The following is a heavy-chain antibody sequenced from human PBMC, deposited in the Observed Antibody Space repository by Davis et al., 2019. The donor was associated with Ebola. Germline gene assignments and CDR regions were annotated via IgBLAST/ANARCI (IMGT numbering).Heavy chain of an antibody. V-gene: IGHV1-18*01. CDR3: ASDIVVVPAADQYNWFDP. Sequence: ASVKVSCKASGGTFSSYAISWVRQAPGQGLEWMGWISAYNGNTNYAQKLQGRVTMTTDTSTSTAYMELRSLRAEDTAVYYCASDIVVVPAADQYNWFDPWGQGTLVTVSS. D-gene: IGHD2-2*01. CDR2: ISAYNGNT. CDR1: GGTFSSYA. J-gene: IGHJ5*02.